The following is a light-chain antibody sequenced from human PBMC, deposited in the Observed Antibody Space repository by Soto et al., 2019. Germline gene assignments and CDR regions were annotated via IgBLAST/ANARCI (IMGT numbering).Light chain of an antibody. CDR1: QSILYSSNNKNY. V-gene: IGKV4-1*01. CDR3: QQCYSNPPT. J-gene: IGKJ2*01. Sequence: DIVMTQSPDSLAVSLGERATINCKSSQSILYSSNNKNYLAWYQQKPGQPPKLLIYWASTRESGVPDRFSGSASGTDFTLTISSLQAEDVAIYYCQQCYSNPPTFGQGTKLEIK. CDR2: WAS.